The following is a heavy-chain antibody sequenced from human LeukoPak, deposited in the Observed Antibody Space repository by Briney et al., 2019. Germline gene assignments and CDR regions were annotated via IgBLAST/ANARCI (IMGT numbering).Heavy chain of an antibody. CDR1: GLTVSTNY. D-gene: IGHD3-22*01. V-gene: IGHV3-53*01. Sequence: GGSLRLSCAASGLTVSTNYMSWVRQAPGKGLEWVSVIFAGGNTYYADSVKGRFTISRDNSKNTVYLQMNSLRAEDTAVYYCARTRDDSRGCHEGWFDPWGQGTLVTVS. CDR2: IFAGGNT. J-gene: IGHJ5*02. CDR3: ARTRDDSRGCHEGWFDP.